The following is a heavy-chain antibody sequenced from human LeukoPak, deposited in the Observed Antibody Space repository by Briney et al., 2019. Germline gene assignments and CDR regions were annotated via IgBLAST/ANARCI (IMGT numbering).Heavy chain of an antibody. CDR3: AKPARTDYTDY. CDR1: GFTFSSYA. V-gene: IGHV3-23*01. J-gene: IGHJ4*02. D-gene: IGHD1-14*01. CDR2: ISGSSGRT. Sequence: GGSLRLSCAASGFTFSSYAMNWVRQAPGKGLEWVSAISGSSGRTYYADFVKGRFTIFRDNSKNTLYLQMRSLRAEDTAKYYCAKPARTDYTDYWGQGTLVTVSS.